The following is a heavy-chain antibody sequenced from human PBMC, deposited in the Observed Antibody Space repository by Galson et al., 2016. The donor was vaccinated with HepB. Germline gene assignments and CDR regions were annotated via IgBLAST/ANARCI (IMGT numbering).Heavy chain of an antibody. Sequence: SLRLSCAASGFSFSSYWMHWVRQAPGKGLVWVSCINSDGSTTRYADSVRGRFTISRDQAKNMLYLQMNSLRAEDTALYYCARAVNYYGSGSYYKNGAFDIWGQGTMVTVSS. D-gene: IGHD3-10*01. CDR1: GFSFSSYW. V-gene: IGHV3-74*01. CDR2: INSDGSTT. J-gene: IGHJ3*02. CDR3: ARAVNYYGSGSYYKNGAFDI.